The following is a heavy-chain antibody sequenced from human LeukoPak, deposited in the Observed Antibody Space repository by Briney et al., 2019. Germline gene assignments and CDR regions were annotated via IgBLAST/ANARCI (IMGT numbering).Heavy chain of an antibody. J-gene: IGHJ6*02. V-gene: IGHV4-61*02. D-gene: IGHD1-14*01. CDR3: ARQPPQYYGMDV. CDR1: GGPIYSGRYY. CDR2: IYTSGNP. Sequence: PSQTLSLTCTVSGGPIYSGRYYRSSIRQPAGKGLECIGRIYTSGNPNYNPSVKSRVTMSVDTSNNQFSLKLTSVTAADTAVYYCARQPPQYYGMDVWGQGTTVTVSS.